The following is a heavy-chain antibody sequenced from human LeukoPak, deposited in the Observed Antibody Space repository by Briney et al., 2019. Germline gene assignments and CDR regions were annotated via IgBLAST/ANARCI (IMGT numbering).Heavy chain of an antibody. V-gene: IGHV3-48*03. D-gene: IGHD3-10*01. CDR2: ISSSGSTI. Sequence: PGGSLRLSCAASGFTFSSYEMNWVRQAPGKGLEWDSYISSSGSTIYYADSVTGRFTISRDNAKNSLYLQMNSRRAEDTAVYYCARVGGLLWFGEPPSAYWGQGTLVTVSS. CDR3: ARVGGLLWFGEPPSAY. J-gene: IGHJ4*02. CDR1: GFTFSSYE.